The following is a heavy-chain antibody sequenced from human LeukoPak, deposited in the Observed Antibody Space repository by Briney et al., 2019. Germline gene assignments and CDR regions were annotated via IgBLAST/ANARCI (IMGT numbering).Heavy chain of an antibody. Sequence: SGGSLRLSCAASRFTFTNAWTNWVRQAPGKGLEWVGRIKSKGDGDTTDYAAPVKGRFTISRDDSNNMVYLQMNSLKIEDTAVYYCAIDEPNYAPYDFDYWGQGTLVTVSS. CDR1: RFTFTNAW. V-gene: IGHV3-15*01. D-gene: IGHD4/OR15-4a*01. CDR2: IKSKGDGDTT. CDR3: AIDEPNYAPYDFDY. J-gene: IGHJ4*02.